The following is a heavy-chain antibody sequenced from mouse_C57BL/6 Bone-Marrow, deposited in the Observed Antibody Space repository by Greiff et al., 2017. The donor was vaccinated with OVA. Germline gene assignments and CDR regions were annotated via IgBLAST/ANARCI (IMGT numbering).Heavy chain of an antibody. V-gene: IGHV1-53*01. D-gene: IGHD1-1*01. CDR1: GYTFTSYW. Sequence: VQLQQPGTELVKPGASVKLSCKASGYTFTSYWMHWVKQRPGQGLEWIGNINPSNGGTNYNEKFKSKATLTVDKSSSTAYMQLSSLTTEDSAVYSCARWVRYPLIRAYAMDYWGQGTSVTVSS. CDR3: ARWVRYPLIRAYAMDY. J-gene: IGHJ4*01. CDR2: INPSNGGT.